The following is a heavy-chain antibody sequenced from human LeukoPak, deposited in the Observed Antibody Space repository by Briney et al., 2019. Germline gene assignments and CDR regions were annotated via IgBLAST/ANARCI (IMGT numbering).Heavy chain of an antibody. CDR3: ASSSNWNYIMAY. CDR1: GGTFSSDA. J-gene: IGHJ4*02. CDR2: IIPIFGTA. D-gene: IGHD1-7*01. V-gene: IGHV1-69*05. Sequence: ASVKVSCKASGGTFSSDAISWVRQAPGQGLEWTGGIIPIFGTANYAQKFQGRVTITTDESTSTAYMELSSLRSEDTAVYYCASSSNWNYIMAYWGQGTLVTVSS.